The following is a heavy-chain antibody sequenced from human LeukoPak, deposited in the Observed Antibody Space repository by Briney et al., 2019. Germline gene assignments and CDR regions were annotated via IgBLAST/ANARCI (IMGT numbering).Heavy chain of an antibody. J-gene: IGHJ3*01. CDR1: GGSISSSSYY. V-gene: IGHV4-39*07. CDR2: IYYSGST. D-gene: IGHD6-19*01. Sequence: SETLSLTCTVSGGSISSSSYYWGWIRQPPGKGLEWIGSIYYSGSTYYNPSLKSRVTISVDTSKNQFSLKLSSVTAADTAVYYCARDRNGWYVWGQGTMVTVSS. CDR3: ARDRNGWYV.